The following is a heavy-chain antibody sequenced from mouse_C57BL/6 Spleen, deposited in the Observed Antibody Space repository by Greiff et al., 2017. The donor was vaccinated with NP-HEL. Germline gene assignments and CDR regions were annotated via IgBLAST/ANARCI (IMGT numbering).Heavy chain of an antibody. CDR3: ATIYYDGSSYDWYFDV. V-gene: IGHV14-2*01. Sequence: EVQLQQSGAELVKPGASVKLSCTASGFNIKDYYMHWVKQRTEQGLEWIGRIDPEDGETKYAPKFQGKATITADTSSKTGYLELSSITSEDTAVYYCATIYYDGSSYDWYFDVWGTGTTVTVSS. CDR1: GFNIKDYY. J-gene: IGHJ1*03. CDR2: IDPEDGET. D-gene: IGHD1-1*01.